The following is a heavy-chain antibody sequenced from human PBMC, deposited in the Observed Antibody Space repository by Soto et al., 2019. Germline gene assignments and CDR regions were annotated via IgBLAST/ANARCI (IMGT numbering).Heavy chain of an antibody. CDR1: GYSFTSYW. V-gene: IGHV5-10-1*01. Sequence: VESLNISCKGSGYSFTSYWISWVLHMRGRGLEWMGRIDPSDSYTNYSPSFQGHVTISADKSISTAYLQWSSLKASDTAMYYCARRRYYDSSGYSHYGMDVWGQGTTVTVSS. CDR2: IDPSDSYT. D-gene: IGHD3-22*01. J-gene: IGHJ6*02. CDR3: ARRRYYDSSGYSHYGMDV.